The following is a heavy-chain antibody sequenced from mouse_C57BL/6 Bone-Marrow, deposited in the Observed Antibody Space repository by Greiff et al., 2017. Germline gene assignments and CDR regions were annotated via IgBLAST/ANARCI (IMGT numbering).Heavy chain of an antibody. Sequence: VQLQQSGAELARPGASVKMSCKASGYTFTSYTMHWVKQRPGPGLEWIGYITPSSGYTKYNQKFKDKATLTADKSSSTAYMQLSSLTSEDSAVYYCARSELRLLWCAYWGQGTLVTVSA. CDR1: GYTFTSYT. V-gene: IGHV1-4*01. CDR3: ARSELRLLWCAY. CDR2: ITPSSGYT. J-gene: IGHJ3*01.